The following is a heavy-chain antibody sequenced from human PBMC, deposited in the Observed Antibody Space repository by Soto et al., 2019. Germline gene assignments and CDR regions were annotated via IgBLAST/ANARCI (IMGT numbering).Heavy chain of an antibody. CDR2: ISGSGGST. Sequence: EVQLLESGGGLVQPGGSLRLSCAASGFTFSSYAMSWVRQAPGKGLEWVSGISGSGGSTYYADSVKGRFTISRDNSKNTLYLQMNSLRAEDTAVYYCAKDLLGFLEWLAFDYWGQGTLVTVSS. J-gene: IGHJ4*02. D-gene: IGHD3-3*01. CDR1: GFTFSSYA. CDR3: AKDLLGFLEWLAFDY. V-gene: IGHV3-23*01.